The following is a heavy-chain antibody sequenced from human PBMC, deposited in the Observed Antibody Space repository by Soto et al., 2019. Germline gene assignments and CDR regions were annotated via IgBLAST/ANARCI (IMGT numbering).Heavy chain of an antibody. V-gene: IGHV2-26*01. CDR1: GFSLSNARMG. J-gene: IGHJ6*03. CDR2: IFSNDEK. Sequence: QVTLKESGPVLVKPTETLTLTCTVSGFSLSNARMGVSWIRQPPGKALEWLAHIFSNDEKSYSTSLKSRLTIAKDTSKSQVVLTMTNIDPVDTATYYCARISQYCSGGSCYGAWYYYYMDVWGKGTTVTVSS. D-gene: IGHD2-15*01. CDR3: ARISQYCSGGSCYGAWYYYYMDV.